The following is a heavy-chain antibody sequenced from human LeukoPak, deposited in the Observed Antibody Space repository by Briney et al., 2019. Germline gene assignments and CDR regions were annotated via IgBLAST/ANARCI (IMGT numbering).Heavy chain of an antibody. J-gene: IGHJ5*02. Sequence: GGSLRLSCTASGFTFGDYAMSWVRQAPGKGLEWVGFIRSKAHGGTTEYAASVKGRFTISRDDSKSIAYLQMNSLKTEDTAVYYCTRSGYSGYDRPRAWGQGTLVTVSS. CDR2: IRSKAHGGTT. CDR3: TRSGYSGYDRPRA. V-gene: IGHV3-49*04. D-gene: IGHD5-12*01. CDR1: GFTFGDYA.